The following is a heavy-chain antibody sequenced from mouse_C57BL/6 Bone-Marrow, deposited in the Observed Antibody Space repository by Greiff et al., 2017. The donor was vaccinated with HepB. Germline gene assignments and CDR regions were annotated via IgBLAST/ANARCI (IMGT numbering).Heavy chain of an antibody. CDR1: GFSLTSYG. J-gene: IGHJ1*03. CDR3: ARNLFYDGYWYFDV. D-gene: IGHD2-3*01. Sequence: VQGVESGPGLVAPSQSLSITCTVSGFSLTSYGVDWVRQSPGKGLEWLGVIWGVGSTNYNSALKSRLSISKDNSKSQVFLKMNSLQTDDTAMYYCARNLFYDGYWYFDVWGTGTTVTVSS. V-gene: IGHV2-6*01. CDR2: IWGVGST.